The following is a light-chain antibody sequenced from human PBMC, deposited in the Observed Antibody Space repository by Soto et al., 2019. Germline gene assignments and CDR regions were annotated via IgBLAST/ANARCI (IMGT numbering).Light chain of an antibody. CDR2: EVT. J-gene: IGLJ3*02. Sequence: QSVLTQPASVSGSPGQSITISCTGTSSDVGSYNLVSWYQQHPGKAPKVMIYEVTKRPSGVSNRCSGSKSGNTASLTISGLQAEDEADYYCCSYAGSSTFWVFGGGTKLTVL. CDR1: SSDVGSYNL. CDR3: CSYAGSSTFWV. V-gene: IGLV2-23*02.